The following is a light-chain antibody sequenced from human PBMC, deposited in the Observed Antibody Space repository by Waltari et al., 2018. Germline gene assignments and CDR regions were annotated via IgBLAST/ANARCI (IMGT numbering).Light chain of an antibody. CDR2: AAS. CDR1: QSISSY. Sequence: DIQMTQSPSSLSASVGDRVTITCRASQSISSYLNWYQQKPGKAPNLLIYAASSLQSGVPSRFSGSGSGTDFTLTISSLQPEDFATYYCQQRYSTSLSFGGGTKVEIK. V-gene: IGKV1-39*01. J-gene: IGKJ4*01. CDR3: QQRYSTSLS.